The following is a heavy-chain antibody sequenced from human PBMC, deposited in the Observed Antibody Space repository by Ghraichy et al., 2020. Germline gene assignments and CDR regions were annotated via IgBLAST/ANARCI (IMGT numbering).Heavy chain of an antibody. J-gene: IGHJ4*02. V-gene: IGHV3-72*01. CDR1: GFSFSDHY. D-gene: IGHD2-15*01. CDR2: TRNQAKHYTT. CDR3: VRVYSGGYFDC. Sequence: GGSLRLSCAASGFSFSDHYMDWVRQAPGKGLEWVGRTRNQAKHYTTDYAASVRGRFTIFRDDSNNSVFLQMDSLKTEDTAVYYCVRVYSGGYFDCWGQGTLVTVSS.